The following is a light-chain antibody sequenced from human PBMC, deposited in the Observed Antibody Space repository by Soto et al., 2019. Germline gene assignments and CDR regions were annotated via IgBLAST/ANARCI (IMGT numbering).Light chain of an antibody. V-gene: IGKV3-20*01. J-gene: IGKJ5*01. CDR1: QSVNNNF. CDR2: AAS. Sequence: EIVLTQSPGTLSLSPGERVTLSCRASQSVNNNFLSCYQQKPGQAPRLLIYAASSGATGIPDRFSGSGSGTDFTLTINRLEPEDFVVYYCQYYGNSRITFGQGTRLEI. CDR3: QYYGNSRIT.